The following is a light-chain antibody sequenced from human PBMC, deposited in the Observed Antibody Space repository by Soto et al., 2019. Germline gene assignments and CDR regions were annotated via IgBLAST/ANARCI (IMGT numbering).Light chain of an antibody. Sequence: QSALTQPRSVSGSPGQSVTISRTGTSSDVGGYNYVSWYQQHPGKAPKLMIYDVSKRPSGVPDRFSGSKSGNTASLTISGFQAEDEADYYCCSYAGSYVFGTGTKVTVL. CDR2: DVS. V-gene: IGLV2-11*01. J-gene: IGLJ1*01. CDR1: SSDVGGYNY. CDR3: CSYAGSYV.